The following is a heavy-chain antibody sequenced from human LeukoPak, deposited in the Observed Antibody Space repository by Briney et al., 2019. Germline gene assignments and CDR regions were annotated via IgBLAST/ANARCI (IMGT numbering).Heavy chain of an antibody. D-gene: IGHD3-22*01. J-gene: IGHJ4*02. CDR2: INPNSVGT. CDR1: GYTFTGYY. CDR3: ARDTTDYYDSSGYYPHFEY. Sequence: ASVKVSCKASGYTFTGYYMHWVRQAPGQGLEWMGWINPNSVGTHYAQKFQGRVTMTRDTSISTAYMELSRLRSNDTAVYYCARDTTDYYDSSGYYPHFEYWGQGTLVTVSS. V-gene: IGHV1-2*02.